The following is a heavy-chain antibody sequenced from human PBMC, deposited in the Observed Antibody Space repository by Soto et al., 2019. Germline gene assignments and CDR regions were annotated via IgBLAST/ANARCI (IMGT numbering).Heavy chain of an antibody. CDR1: GFTFSSYA. J-gene: IGHJ3*02. CDR3: AKARAPLEPLGIDAFDI. Sequence: GGSLRLSCAASGFTFSSYAMSWVRQAPGKGLEWVSAISGSGGSTYYADSVKGRFTISRDNSKNTLYLQMNSLRAEDTAVYYCAKARAPLEPLGIDAFDIWGQGTMVTVSS. V-gene: IGHV3-23*01. D-gene: IGHD7-27*01. CDR2: ISGSGGST.